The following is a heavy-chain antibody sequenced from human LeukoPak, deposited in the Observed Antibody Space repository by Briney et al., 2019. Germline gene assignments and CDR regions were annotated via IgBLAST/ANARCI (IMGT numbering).Heavy chain of an antibody. D-gene: IGHD3-22*01. V-gene: IGHV4-61*02. CDR2: IYTSGST. J-gene: IGHJ4*02. Sequence: SETLSLTCTVSGGSISSGNYYWSWIRQPAGKGLEWIGRIYTSGSTNYNPSLTSRVTISVDTSKNQFSLKLSSVTAADTAVYYCASHDSSGYYESGFDYWGQGTLVTVSS. CDR3: ASHDSSGYYESGFDY. CDR1: GGSISSGNYY.